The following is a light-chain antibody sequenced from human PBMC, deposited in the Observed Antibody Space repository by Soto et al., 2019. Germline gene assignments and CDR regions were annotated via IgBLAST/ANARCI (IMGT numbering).Light chain of an antibody. Sequence: DIQMTQSPFSLSASVGDRVTITCRASQSISRDLNWYQQKPGKAPNLLIYAASTLESGVPSGFSGSGSGTDFTLTISSLQLEDFATYYCQQNYSTPLAFGGGTKV. CDR1: QSISRD. J-gene: IGKJ4*01. CDR2: AAS. CDR3: QQNYSTPLA. V-gene: IGKV1-39*01.